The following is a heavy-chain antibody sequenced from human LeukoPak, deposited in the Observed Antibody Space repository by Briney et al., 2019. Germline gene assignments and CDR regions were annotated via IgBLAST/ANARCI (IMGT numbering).Heavy chain of an antibody. CDR1: GFIFSNYD. J-gene: IGHJ4*02. CDR3: ARAGEDGFSFAY. V-gene: IGHV3-30-3*01. Sequence: GGSLRLSCAASGFIFSNYDMHWVRQAPGKGLDWVALISYDGANNYYADSVEGRFSISRDNSKNTLFLQLSRLRPEDAAVYYCARAGEDGFSFAYWGQGTLVTVSS. CDR2: ISYDGANN. D-gene: IGHD5-24*01.